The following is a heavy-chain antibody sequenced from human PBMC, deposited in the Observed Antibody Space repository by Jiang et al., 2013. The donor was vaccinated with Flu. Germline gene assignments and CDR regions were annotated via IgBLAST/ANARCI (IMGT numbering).Heavy chain of an antibody. J-gene: IGHJ6*02. D-gene: IGHD5-24*01. CDR2: ISYSGTT. CDR1: GGSISSNDYY. CDR3: ARDEQRWLRSRYFYYGMDV. V-gene: IGHV4-30-4*01. Sequence: GSGLVKPSQTLSLTCTVSGGSISSNDYYWSWIRQPPGKGLEWIGYISYSGTTYYSPSLQSRATISVDTSKNQFSLKLSSVTAADTAVYYCARDEQRWLRSRYFYYGMDVWGQGTTVAVSS.